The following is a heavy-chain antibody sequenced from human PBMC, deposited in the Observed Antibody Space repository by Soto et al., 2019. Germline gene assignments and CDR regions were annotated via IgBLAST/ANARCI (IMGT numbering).Heavy chain of an antibody. Sequence: PSETLYLTCAVSGGSMSSYYWSWIRQPPGKGLEWIGYIYYSGSTNYNPSLKSRVTISVDTSKNQFSLKLSSVTAADTAVYYCARHMGFGELLNAYYFDYWGQGTLVTVSS. J-gene: IGHJ4*02. V-gene: IGHV4-59*08. CDR1: GGSMSSYY. CDR3: ARHMGFGELLNAYYFDY. D-gene: IGHD3-10*01. CDR2: IYYSGST.